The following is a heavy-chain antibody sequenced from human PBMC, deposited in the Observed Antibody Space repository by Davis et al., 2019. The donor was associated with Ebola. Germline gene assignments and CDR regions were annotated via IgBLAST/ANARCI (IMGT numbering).Heavy chain of an antibody. CDR2: ISYDGSNK. D-gene: IGHD2-15*01. V-gene: IGHV3-30*18. Sequence: GESLKISCAASGFTFSSYGMHWVRQAPGKGLEWVAVISYDGSNKYYADSVKGRFTISRDNSKNTLYLQMNSLRAEDTAVYYCAKDLEYCSGGSCAGIFDYWGQGTLVTVSS. J-gene: IGHJ4*02. CDR3: AKDLEYCSGGSCAGIFDY. CDR1: GFTFSSYG.